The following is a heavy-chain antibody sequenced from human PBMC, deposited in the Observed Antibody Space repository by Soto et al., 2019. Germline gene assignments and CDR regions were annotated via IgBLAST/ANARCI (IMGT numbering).Heavy chain of an antibody. Sequence: PGGSLRLSCAASGSTFSSYWMSWVRQAPGKGLEWVANIKQDGSEKYYVDSVKGRFTISRDNAKNSLYLQMNSLRAEDTAVYYCARSTQYCGGDCPLDYWGQGTLVTVSS. CDR2: IKQDGSEK. CDR1: GSTFSSYW. V-gene: IGHV3-7*05. CDR3: ARSTQYCGGDCPLDY. J-gene: IGHJ4*02. D-gene: IGHD2-21*02.